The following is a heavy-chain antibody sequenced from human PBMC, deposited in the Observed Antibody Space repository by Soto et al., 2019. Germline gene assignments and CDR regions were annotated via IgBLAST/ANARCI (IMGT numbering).Heavy chain of an antibody. J-gene: IGHJ4*02. D-gene: IGHD4-17*01. V-gene: IGHV3-30*18. CDR2: ISYDGSNK. Sequence: QVQLVESGGGVVQPGRSLRLSCAASGFTFSSYGMHWVRQAPGKGLEWVAVISYDGSNKYYADSVKGRFTISRDNSKNTLYLQMYSLRAEDTAVYYCAKDRDYGDDYWGQGTLVTVSS. CDR3: AKDRDYGDDY. CDR1: GFTFSSYG.